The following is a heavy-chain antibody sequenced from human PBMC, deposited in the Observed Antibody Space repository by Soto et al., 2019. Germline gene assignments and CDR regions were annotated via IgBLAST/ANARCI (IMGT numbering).Heavy chain of an antibody. CDR2: IYYSGST. Sequence: SETLSLTCTVSGGSISSYYWSWIRQPPGKGLEWIGYIYYSGSTNYNPSLKSRVTISVDTSKNQFSLKLSSVTAADTAVYYCASGLISDGSSHDYWGQGTLVTVSS. J-gene: IGHJ4*02. D-gene: IGHD1-26*01. CDR1: GGSISSYY. CDR3: ASGLISDGSSHDY. V-gene: IGHV4-59*01.